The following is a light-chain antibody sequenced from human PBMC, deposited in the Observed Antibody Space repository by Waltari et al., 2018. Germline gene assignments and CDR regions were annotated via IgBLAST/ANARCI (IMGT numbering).Light chain of an antibody. CDR2: RSD. V-gene: IGLV1-44*01. J-gene: IGLJ3*02. Sequence: QSVLTQPPSASGIPVQRVTISCSGRASNIGGTLVIWYQQLPGKAPKLLLYRSDLRPSGVPDRFSGSKSGTSASLAISGLQSEDEADYFCASWDDSLNGHWVFGGGTKVTVL. CDR3: ASWDDSLNGHWV. CDR1: ASNIGGTL.